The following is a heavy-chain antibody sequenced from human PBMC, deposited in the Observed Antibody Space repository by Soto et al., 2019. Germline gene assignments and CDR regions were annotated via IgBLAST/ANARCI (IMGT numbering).Heavy chain of an antibody. CDR2: IKQDGSEK. Sequence: EVQLVESGGGLVQPGGSLRLSCAASGFTFSSYWMSWVRQAPGKGLEWVANIKQDGSEKYYVDSVKGRFTISRDNAKNXLYLQLNSRRAEDTAVHYCARDRGIQLWLRGCFDPWGQGTLVTVSS. CDR3: ARDRGIQLWLRGCFDP. J-gene: IGHJ5*02. D-gene: IGHD5-18*01. CDR1: GFTFSSYW. V-gene: IGHV3-7*01.